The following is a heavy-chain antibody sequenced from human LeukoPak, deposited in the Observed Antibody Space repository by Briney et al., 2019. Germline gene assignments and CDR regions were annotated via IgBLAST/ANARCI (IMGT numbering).Heavy chain of an antibody. CDR3: ARPSAYGEDAFDV. Sequence: GESLKISCKGSGYSFTNCWIGWVRQMPGKGLEWMGIIYPIDSDTRYSPSFRGQVTFSADKSISTAYLQWSSLKASDTAMYYCARPSAYGEDAFDVWGQGTMVTVSS. D-gene: IGHD2-21*01. CDR2: IYPIDSDT. CDR1: GYSFTNCW. V-gene: IGHV5-51*01. J-gene: IGHJ3*01.